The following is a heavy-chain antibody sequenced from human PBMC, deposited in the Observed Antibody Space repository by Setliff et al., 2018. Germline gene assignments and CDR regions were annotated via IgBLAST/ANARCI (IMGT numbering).Heavy chain of an antibody. CDR1: GGPLNSYS. Sequence: GASVKVSCKASGGPLNSYSFSWVRQAPGQGLEWMGRIIPVLDITRYSQKFQGRVTITADKSTGIIYMELTSLRSEDTAVYYCARDTIQDAFDIWGQGTMVTVSS. CDR2: IIPVLDIT. CDR3: ARDTIQDAFDI. D-gene: IGHD3-3*01. J-gene: IGHJ3*02. V-gene: IGHV1-69*04.